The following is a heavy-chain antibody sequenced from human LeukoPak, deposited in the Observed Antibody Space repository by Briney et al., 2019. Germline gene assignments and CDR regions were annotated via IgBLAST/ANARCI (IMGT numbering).Heavy chain of an antibody. J-gene: IGHJ4*02. CDR2: INKDGGIT. D-gene: IGHD3-3*01. Sequence: GGSLGLSCAASGFTFSNYWMHWVRQAPGKGLVWVSRINKDGGITDYADSVKGRFTISRDNAKNTLYLQMNSLRVEGTAVYYCVRLLDLDFWGQGTLVTVSS. V-gene: IGHV3-74*01. CDR1: GFTFSNYW. CDR3: VRLLDLDF.